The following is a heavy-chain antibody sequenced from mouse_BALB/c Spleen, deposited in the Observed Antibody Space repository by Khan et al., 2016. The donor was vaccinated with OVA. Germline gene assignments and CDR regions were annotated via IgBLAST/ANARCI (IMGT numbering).Heavy chain of an antibody. CDR3: ARYGSSPYYAMDY. V-gene: IGHV1S136*01. CDR1: GYTFTSYV. D-gene: IGHD1-1*01. J-gene: IGHJ4*01. CDR2: INPYNDGT. Sequence: VQLQQSGPELVKPGASVKMSCKASGYTFTSYVMHWVIQKPGQGLEWIGYINPYNDGTKYNEKFKGKATLTSDKSSSTAYMELSSLTSEDSAVYYCARYGSSPYYAMDYWGQGTSVTVSS.